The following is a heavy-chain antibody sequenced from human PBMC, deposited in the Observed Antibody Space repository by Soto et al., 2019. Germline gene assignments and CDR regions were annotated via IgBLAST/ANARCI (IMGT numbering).Heavy chain of an antibody. CDR2: ISSSGSTI. CDR1: GFTFSDYY. Sequence: PGGSLRLSCAASGFTFSDYYMSWIRQAPGKGLEWVSYISSSGSTIYYADSVKGRFTISRDNAKNSLYLQMNSLRAEDTAVYYCARPYYDSSGYSFWAFDIWGQGTMVTVSS. D-gene: IGHD3-22*01. V-gene: IGHV3-11*01. CDR3: ARPYYDSSGYSFWAFDI. J-gene: IGHJ3*02.